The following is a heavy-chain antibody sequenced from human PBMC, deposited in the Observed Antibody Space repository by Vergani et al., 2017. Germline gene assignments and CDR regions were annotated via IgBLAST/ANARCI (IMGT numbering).Heavy chain of an antibody. CDR2: ISWNSGSI. CDR3: AKPRGLPTPYYFDY. Sequence: EVQLVESGGGLVQPGRSLRLSCAASGFTFDDYAMHWVRQAPGKGLEWVSGISWNSGSIGYADSVKGRFTISRDNSKNTLYLQMNSLRAEDTAVYYCAKPRGLPTPYYFDYWGQGTLVTVSS. J-gene: IGHJ4*02. V-gene: IGHV3-9*01. CDR1: GFTFDDYA.